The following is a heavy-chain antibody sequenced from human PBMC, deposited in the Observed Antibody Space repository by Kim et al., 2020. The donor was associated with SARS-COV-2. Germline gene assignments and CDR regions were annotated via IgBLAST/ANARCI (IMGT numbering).Heavy chain of an antibody. J-gene: IGHJ4*02. CDR2: ISYDGSNK. CDR1: GFTFSSYG. Sequence: GGSLRLSCAASGFTFSSYGMHWVRQAPGKGLECVAVISYDGSNKYYADSVKGRFTISRDNSKNTLYLQMNSLRAEDTAVYYCAKDRGVGTYFDYWGQGTLVTVPS. CDR3: AKDRGVGTYFDY. V-gene: IGHV3-30*18. D-gene: IGHD3-10*01.